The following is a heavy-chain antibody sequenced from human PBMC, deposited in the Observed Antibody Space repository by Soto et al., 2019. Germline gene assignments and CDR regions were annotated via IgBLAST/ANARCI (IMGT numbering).Heavy chain of an antibody. CDR3: ARRGSGSYYDY. Sequence: VQLLESGGGLVQPGGSLRLSCAASGFTFSSYAMRWVGQAPVKGLEWVSAISGSGGSRYYADSVKGRFTISRDNSKNTLYLQMNSLRAEDTAVYYCARRGSGSYYDYWGQGTLVTVSS. J-gene: IGHJ4*02. CDR2: ISGSGGSR. CDR1: GFTFSSYA. D-gene: IGHD1-26*01. V-gene: IGHV3-23*01.